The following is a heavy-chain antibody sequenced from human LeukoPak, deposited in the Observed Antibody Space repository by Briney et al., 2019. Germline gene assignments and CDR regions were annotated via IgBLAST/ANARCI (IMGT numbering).Heavy chain of an antibody. CDR3: ARPKTYYYDSSGYAVY. Sequence: GGSLRLSCAGSGFPFSSHGMNWVRQAPGKGLEWVSGISPGGPTYYADSVKGRFTISRDDSKNTLYLQMNSLRAEDTAVYYCARPKTYYYDSSGYAVYWGQGTLVTVSS. CDR1: GFPFSSHG. V-gene: IGHV3-23*01. CDR2: ISPGGPT. D-gene: IGHD3-22*01. J-gene: IGHJ4*02.